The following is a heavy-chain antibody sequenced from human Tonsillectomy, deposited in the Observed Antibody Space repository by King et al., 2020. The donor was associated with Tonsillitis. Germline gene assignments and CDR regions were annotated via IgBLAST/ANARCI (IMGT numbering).Heavy chain of an antibody. CDR1: GGSFSSSY. Sequence: VQLQQWGAGLLKPSETLSLPCVVYGGSFSSSYWSWIRQPPGKGLEWIGEINHSGSTNYNPSLKSRVTISVDTSKNQVSLKLTSVTAADTAVYYCAREGGNWFDPWGQGTLVTVSS. CDR3: AREGGNWFDP. V-gene: IGHV4-34*01. J-gene: IGHJ5*02. CDR2: INHSGST.